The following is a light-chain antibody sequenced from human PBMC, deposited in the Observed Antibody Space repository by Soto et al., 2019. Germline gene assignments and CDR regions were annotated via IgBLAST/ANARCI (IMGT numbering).Light chain of an antibody. Sequence: AIQLTQSPSSLSASVGDRVTITCRASQGISSALAWYQQKPGKAPKLLIYDASSLESGVPSRFSGSGSGTDSTLTISSLQPEDVATYYCQQFNIYPQTFGGGNKVEIK. J-gene: IGKJ4*01. V-gene: IGKV1-13*02. CDR1: QGISSA. CDR2: DAS. CDR3: QQFNIYPQT.